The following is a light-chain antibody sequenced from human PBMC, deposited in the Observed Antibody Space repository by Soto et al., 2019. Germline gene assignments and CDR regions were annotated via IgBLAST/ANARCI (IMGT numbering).Light chain of an antibody. CDR3: QHYNSYSEA. CDR1: QTISSW. Sequence: DIPMSQFPSTLSRSLGTSVTITCRACQTISSWLAWYQQKPGKAPKLLIYKASTLKSGVPSRFSGSGSGTEFTLTISSLQPDDFATYHCQHYNSYSEAFGQGTKVDIK. J-gene: IGKJ1*01. V-gene: IGKV1-5*03. CDR2: KAS.